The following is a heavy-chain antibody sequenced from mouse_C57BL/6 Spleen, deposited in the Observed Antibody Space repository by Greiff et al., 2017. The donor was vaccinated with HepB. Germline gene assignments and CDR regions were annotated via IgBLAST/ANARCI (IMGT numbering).Heavy chain of an antibody. V-gene: IGHV1-53*01. CDR2: INPSNGGT. J-gene: IGHJ3*01. CDR3: AKTGEEGSPREAWFAY. CDR1: GYTFTSYW. D-gene: IGHD3-2*01. Sequence: QVQLQQPGTELVKPAASVKLSCKASGYTFTSYWMHWVKQRPGQGLEWIGNINPSNGGTNYNEKFKSKATLTVDKSSSTAYMQLSSLTSEDSAVYYCAKTGEEGSPREAWFAYWGQGTLVTVSA.